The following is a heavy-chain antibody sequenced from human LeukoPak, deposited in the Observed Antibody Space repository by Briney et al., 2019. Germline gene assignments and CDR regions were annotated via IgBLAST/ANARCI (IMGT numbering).Heavy chain of an antibody. Sequence: SGPTLVNPTQTLTLTCTFSGFSLSTSGVGVGWIRQPPGKALEWLALIYWDDDKRYSPSLESRLTLTKDTSKNQVVLKMTNMDPVDTATYYCAGGSGRTFDYWGQGTLVAVSS. D-gene: IGHD3-10*01. CDR1: GFSLSTSGVG. CDR3: AGGSGRTFDY. CDR2: IYWDDDK. V-gene: IGHV2-5*02. J-gene: IGHJ4*02.